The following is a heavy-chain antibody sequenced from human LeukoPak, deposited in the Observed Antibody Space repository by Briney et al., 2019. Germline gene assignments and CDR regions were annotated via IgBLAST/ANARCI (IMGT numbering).Heavy chain of an antibody. CDR2: INPNSGGT. CDR3: APTSWGSFDY. Sequence: ASVKVSCKASGYTFSAYFMHWVRQVPRQGLEWMGWINPNSGGTNYAQKFQGRVTMTRDTSISTAYMELSRLRSDDTAVYYCAPTSWGSFDYWGQGTLVTVSS. J-gene: IGHJ4*02. V-gene: IGHV1-2*02. D-gene: IGHD7-27*01. CDR1: GYTFSAYF.